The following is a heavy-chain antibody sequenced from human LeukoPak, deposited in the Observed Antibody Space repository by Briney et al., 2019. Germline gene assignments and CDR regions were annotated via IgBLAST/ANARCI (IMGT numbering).Heavy chain of an antibody. CDR2: ISSSGSTI. J-gene: IGHJ4*02. V-gene: IGHV3-11*01. D-gene: IGHD6-13*01. Sequence: GGSLRLSCAASGFTFSSNYMSWLRQAPGKGLEGVSYISSSGSTIYYADSVRGRFTISRDNAKKSLYLQMNSLRAEDSALYYCAMGDSSSLDYWGQGTLVTVSS. CDR1: GFTFSSNY. CDR3: AMGDSSSLDY.